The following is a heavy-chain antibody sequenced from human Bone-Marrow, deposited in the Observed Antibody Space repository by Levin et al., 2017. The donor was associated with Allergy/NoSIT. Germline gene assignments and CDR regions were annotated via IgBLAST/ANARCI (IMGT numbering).Heavy chain of an antibody. Sequence: SETLSLTCTVSGGSISSGGYYWSWLRQHPGKGLEWIGYIYYSGSTYYNPSLKSRVTISVDTSKNQFSLKLSSVTAADTAVYYCARERIAAAGTRAVYYFDYWGKGTLVTVAA. J-gene: IGHJ4*02. V-gene: IGHV4-31*03. CDR3: ARERIAAAGTRAVYYFDY. CDR1: GGSISSGGYY. CDR2: IYYSGST. D-gene: IGHD6-13*01.